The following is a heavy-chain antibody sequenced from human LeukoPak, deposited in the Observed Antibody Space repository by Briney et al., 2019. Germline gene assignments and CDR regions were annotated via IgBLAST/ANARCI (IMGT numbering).Heavy chain of an antibody. D-gene: IGHD3-10*01. CDR2: IKSKTDGGTT. CDR1: GFTFSNAW. CDR3: QGSGSYYNGDAFDI. V-gene: IGHV3-15*01. J-gene: IGHJ3*02. Sequence: GGSLRLSCAASGFTFSNAWMSWVRQAPGKGLEWVGRIKSKTDGGTTDYAAPVKGRFTISRDYSKNTLYLQMNSLKTEDAAVYYCQGSGSYYNGDAFDIWGQGTMVTVSS.